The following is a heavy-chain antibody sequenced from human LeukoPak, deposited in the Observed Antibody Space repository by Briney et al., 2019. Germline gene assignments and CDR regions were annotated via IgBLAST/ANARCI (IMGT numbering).Heavy chain of an antibody. CDR3: ASESRVLRYFDWLLSFDAFDI. Sequence: ASVKVSCKASGYTFTSYGISWVRQAPGQGLEWMGWISAYNGNTNYAQKLQGRVTMTTDTSTSTAYMELRSLRSDDTAVYYCASESRVLRYFDWLLSFDAFDIWGQGTMVTVSS. CDR2: ISAYNGNT. D-gene: IGHD3-9*01. V-gene: IGHV1-18*01. CDR1: GYTFTSYG. J-gene: IGHJ3*02.